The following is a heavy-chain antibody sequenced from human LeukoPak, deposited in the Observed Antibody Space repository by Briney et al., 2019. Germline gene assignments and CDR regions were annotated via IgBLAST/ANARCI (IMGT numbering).Heavy chain of an antibody. Sequence: SETLSLTCAVSGGSISSGNWWSWVRQPPGKGLEWIGEIYHTGSTSYNPSLKSRVTISVDKSKNQFSLKLSSVTAADTAVYYCARGSIVAGGSPYFDYWGQGTLVTVSS. J-gene: IGHJ4*02. CDR3: ARGSIVAGGSPYFDY. CDR2: IYHTGST. V-gene: IGHV4-4*02. CDR1: GGSISSGNW. D-gene: IGHD6-13*01.